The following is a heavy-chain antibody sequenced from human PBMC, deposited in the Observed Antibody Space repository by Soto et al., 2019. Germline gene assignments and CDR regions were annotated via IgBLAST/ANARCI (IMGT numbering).Heavy chain of an antibody. CDR1: GGSISSSNW. Sequence: SETLSLSCAVSGGSISSSNWWSWVRQPPGKGLEWIGEIYHRGSTNYNPSLQSRVTISXXXXXXQXSXKXXSVTAXDTAVYYCAALRGGDGGCDFWGQGTLVTGSS. D-gene: IGHD6-25*01. V-gene: IGHV4-4*02. CDR3: AALRGGDGGCDF. J-gene: IGHJ4*02. CDR2: IYHRGST.